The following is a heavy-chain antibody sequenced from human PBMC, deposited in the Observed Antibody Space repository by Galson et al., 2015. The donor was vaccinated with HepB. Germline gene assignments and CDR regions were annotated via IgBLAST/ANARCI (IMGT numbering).Heavy chain of an antibody. D-gene: IGHD2-15*01. CDR1: GFTFSSYG. Sequence: SLRLSCAASGFTFSSYGMHWVRQAPGKGLEWVAVISYDGSNKYYADSVKGRFTISRDNSKNTLYLQMNSLRAEDTAVYYCAKDDASLLVVVAVDPHYWGQGTLVTVSS. CDR2: ISYDGSNK. J-gene: IGHJ4*02. V-gene: IGHV3-30*18. CDR3: AKDDASLLVVVAVDPHY.